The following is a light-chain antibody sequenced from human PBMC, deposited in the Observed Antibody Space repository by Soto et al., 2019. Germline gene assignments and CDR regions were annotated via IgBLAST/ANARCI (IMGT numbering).Light chain of an antibody. Sequence: EIVMTQSPATLSVSPGERATLSCRASQSINNNLASYQQKRGQGPRLLIYGASSRATGTPARFSGSGSGTEFTLTISSQQSEDFANYYCQQYNDRPLTFGGGTKVEIK. J-gene: IGKJ4*01. CDR3: QQYNDRPLT. CDR2: GAS. CDR1: QSINNN. V-gene: IGKV3-15*01.